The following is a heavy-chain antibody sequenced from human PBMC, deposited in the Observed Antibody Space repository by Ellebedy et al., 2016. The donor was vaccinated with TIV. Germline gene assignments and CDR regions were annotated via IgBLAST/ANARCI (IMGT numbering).Heavy chain of an antibody. CDR2: IIAVFGTT. CDR1: GGTFRNYA. Sequence: SVKVSCKASGGTFRNYAISWVRQAPGQGLEWRGGIIAVFGTTNYAQKFQGRVTITADDLPSTAYMEVSSLESDDTAVYYCARGRSYVPDYFDSWGQGTLVTVSS. V-gene: IGHV1-69*13. D-gene: IGHD3-16*01. J-gene: IGHJ4*02. CDR3: ARGRSYVPDYFDS.